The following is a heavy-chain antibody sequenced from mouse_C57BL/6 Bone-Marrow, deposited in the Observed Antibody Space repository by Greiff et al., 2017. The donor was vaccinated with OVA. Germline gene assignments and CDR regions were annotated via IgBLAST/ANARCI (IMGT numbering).Heavy chain of an antibody. D-gene: IGHD2-3*01. V-gene: IGHV1-19*01. CDR2: INPYNGGT. CDR1: GYTFTDYY. J-gene: IGHJ3*01. CDR3: ARSPDGYFPFAY. Sequence: VQLQQSGPVLVKPGASVKMSCKASGYTFTDYYMNWVKQSHGKSLEWIGVINPYNGGTSYNQKLKGKATLTVDKSSSTAYMELNSLTSEDSAVYYCARSPDGYFPFAYWGQGTLVTVSA.